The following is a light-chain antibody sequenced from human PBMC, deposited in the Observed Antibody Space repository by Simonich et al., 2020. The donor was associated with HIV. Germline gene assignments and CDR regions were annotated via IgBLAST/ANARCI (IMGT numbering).Light chain of an antibody. V-gene: IGLV2-23*01. Sequence: QSALTQPASVSGSHGQSITISCTGTSSDVGSYNLVSWYQQHPGKAPKLMIYEGNKRPSGVSNRFSGSKSGNMASLTISGLQAEDEADYYCCSYAGSSTWVFGGGTKLTVL. CDR2: EGN. J-gene: IGLJ3*02. CDR3: CSYAGSSTWV. CDR1: SSDVGSYNL.